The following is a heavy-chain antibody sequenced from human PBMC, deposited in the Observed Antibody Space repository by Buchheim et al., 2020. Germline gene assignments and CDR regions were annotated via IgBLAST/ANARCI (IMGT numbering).Heavy chain of an antibody. CDR2: INPSGGST. D-gene: IGHD3-10*01. CDR1: GYTFTSYY. CDR3: ARDPGVLWFGELLSHYFDY. J-gene: IGHJ4*02. V-gene: IGHV1-46*01. Sequence: QVQLVQSGAEVKKPGASVKVSCKASGYTFTSYYMHWVRQAPGQGLEWMGIINPSGGSTSYAPKFQGRVTMTRDTSTSTVYMELSSLRSEDTAVYYCARDPGVLWFGELLSHYFDYWGQGTL.